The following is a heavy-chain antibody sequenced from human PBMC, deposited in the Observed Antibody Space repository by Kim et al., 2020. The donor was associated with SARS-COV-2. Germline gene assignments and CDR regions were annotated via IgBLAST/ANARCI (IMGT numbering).Heavy chain of an antibody. Sequence: ASVKVSCKASGYTFTGYYMHWVRQAPGQGLEWMGRINPNSGGTNYAQKFQGRVTMTRDTSISTAYMELSRLRSDDTAVYYCAYNKPQWLGLDYYYYYGMDVWGQGTTVTVSS. CDR1: GYTFTGYY. D-gene: IGHD6-19*01. CDR2: INPNSGGT. V-gene: IGHV1-2*06. CDR3: AYNKPQWLGLDYYYYYGMDV. J-gene: IGHJ6*02.